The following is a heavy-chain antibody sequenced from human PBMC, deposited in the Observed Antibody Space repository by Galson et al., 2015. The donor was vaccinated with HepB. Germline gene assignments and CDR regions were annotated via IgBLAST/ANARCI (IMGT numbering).Heavy chain of an antibody. CDR2: IIPIFGTA. J-gene: IGHJ4*02. V-gene: IGHV1-69*13. D-gene: IGHD2-21*02. CDR3: ARSVVVTEYFDY. CDR1: GGTFSSYA. Sequence: SVKVSCKASGGTFSSYAISWVRQAPGQGLEWMGGIIPIFGTANYAQKFQGRVTITADESTSTAYMELSSLRSEDTAVYYCARSVVVTEYFDYWGQGTLVTVSS.